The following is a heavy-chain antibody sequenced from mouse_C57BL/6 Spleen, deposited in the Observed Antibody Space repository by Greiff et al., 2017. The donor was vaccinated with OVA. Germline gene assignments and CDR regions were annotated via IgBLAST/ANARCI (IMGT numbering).Heavy chain of an antibody. CDR3: TRVAGTDYYAMDY. J-gene: IGHJ4*01. CDR1: GFTFSSYA. V-gene: IGHV5-9-1*02. Sequence: EVNVVESGEGLVKPGGSLKLSCAASGFTFSSYAMSWVRQTPEKRLEWVAYISSGGDYIYYADTVKGRFTISRDNARNTLYLQMSSLKSEDTAMYYCTRVAGTDYYAMDYWGQGTSVTVSS. CDR2: ISSGGDYI. D-gene: IGHD4-1*01.